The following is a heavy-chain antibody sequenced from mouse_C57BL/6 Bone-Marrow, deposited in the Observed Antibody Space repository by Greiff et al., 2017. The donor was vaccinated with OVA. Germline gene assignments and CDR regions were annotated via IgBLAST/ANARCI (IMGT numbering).Heavy chain of an antibody. V-gene: IGHV3-6*01. D-gene: IGHD2-10*01. CDR3: ARTPTTHY. CDR2: ISYDGSN. Sequence: VQLKQSGPGLVKPSQSLSLTCSVTGYAITSGYYWNWIRQFPGNKLEWMGYISYDGSNNYNPSLKNRISITRDTSKNQFFLKLNSVTTEDTATYYCARTPTTHYWGQGTTLTVSS. J-gene: IGHJ2*01. CDR1: GYAITSGYY.